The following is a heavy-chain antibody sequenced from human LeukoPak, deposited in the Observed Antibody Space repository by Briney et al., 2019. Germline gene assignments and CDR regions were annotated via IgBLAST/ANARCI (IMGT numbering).Heavy chain of an antibody. Sequence: GGSLRLSCAASGLTFSIYWMHWVRQAPGKGLVWVSRINSDGSSTSYADSVKGRFTISRDNAKNTLYLQMNSLRAEDTAVYYCARGSGSSSWSPYYFDYWGQGTLVTVSS. D-gene: IGHD6-13*01. CDR1: GLTFSIYW. J-gene: IGHJ4*02. CDR2: INSDGSST. CDR3: ARGSGSSSWSPYYFDY. V-gene: IGHV3-74*01.